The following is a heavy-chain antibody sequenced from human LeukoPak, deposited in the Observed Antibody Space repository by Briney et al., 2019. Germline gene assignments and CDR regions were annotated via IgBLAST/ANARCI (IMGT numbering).Heavy chain of an antibody. Sequence: GASVKVSCKASGYTFTSYAMHWVRQAPGQRLEWMGWINAGNGNTKYSQKFQGRVTITRDTSASTAYMELSSLRSEDTAVYYCARGIDYYDSSAAYWGQGTLVTVSS. J-gene: IGHJ4*02. CDR3: ARGIDYYDSSAAY. CDR1: GYTFTSYA. CDR2: INAGNGNT. D-gene: IGHD3-22*01. V-gene: IGHV1-3*01.